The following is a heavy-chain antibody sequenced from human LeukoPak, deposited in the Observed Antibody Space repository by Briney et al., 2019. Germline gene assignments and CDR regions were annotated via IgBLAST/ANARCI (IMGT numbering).Heavy chain of an antibody. CDR1: GYTFTSYG. J-gene: IGHJ6*02. D-gene: IGHD5-18*01. CDR2: ISAYNGNT. Sequence: ASVKVSCKASGYTFTSYGISWVRQAPGQGLEWMGWISAYNGNTNYAQKLQGRVTMTTDTSTSTAYMELRSLRSDDTAVYYCARNGQRGLAEYSYGYGYYYYGMDVWGQGTTVTVSS. CDR3: ARNGQRGLAEYSYGYGYYYYGMDV. V-gene: IGHV1-18*01.